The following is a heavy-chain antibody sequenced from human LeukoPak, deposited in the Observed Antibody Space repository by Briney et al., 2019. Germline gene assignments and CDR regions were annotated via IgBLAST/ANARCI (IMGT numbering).Heavy chain of an antibody. CDR2: ISNDGSNK. D-gene: IGHD4-23*01. Sequence: GGSLRLSCAASGFTFRSYALHWVRQAPGKGLEWVAVISNDGSNKYYADSVKGRFTISRDNSKNTLYLQMNSLRAEDTAVYYCAKNVMTTLITPTDWGQGTLVTVSS. J-gene: IGHJ4*02. CDR1: GFTFRSYA. V-gene: IGHV3-30-3*02. CDR3: AKNVMTTLITPTD.